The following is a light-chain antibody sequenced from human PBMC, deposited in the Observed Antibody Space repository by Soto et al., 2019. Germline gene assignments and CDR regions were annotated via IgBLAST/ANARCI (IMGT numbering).Light chain of an antibody. J-gene: IGKJ4*01. CDR2: AAS. CDR1: QDISNF. V-gene: IGKV1-9*01. Sequence: IQLTQSPSSLSASVGDRVTITCRASQDISNFLAWYQQKPGKAPKLLIFAASTLQSGVPSRFSGSGSGTDFTLTISSLQPEDFATYYCQQTESYPSTFGGGTKVEIK. CDR3: QQTESYPST.